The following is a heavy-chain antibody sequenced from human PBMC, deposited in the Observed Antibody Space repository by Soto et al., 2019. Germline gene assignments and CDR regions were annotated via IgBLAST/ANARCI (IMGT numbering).Heavy chain of an antibody. CDR2: IYYSGST. Sequence: QVQLQESGPGLVKPSQTLSLTCTVSGGSISSGGYYWSWIRQHPGKGLEWIGYIYYSGSTYYNPSLQRRVTISVDTSKNQFSLKLSSVTAADTAVYYCAREYFVDYGDYPLRVRYFDLWGRGTLVTVSS. CDR3: AREYFVDYGDYPLRVRYFDL. V-gene: IGHV4-31*03. J-gene: IGHJ2*01. D-gene: IGHD4-17*01. CDR1: GGSISSGGYY.